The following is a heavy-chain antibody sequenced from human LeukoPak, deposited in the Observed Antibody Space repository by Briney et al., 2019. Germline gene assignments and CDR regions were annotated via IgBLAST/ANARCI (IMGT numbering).Heavy chain of an antibody. CDR3: ARFRYCSGGSCYQDFDY. J-gene: IGHJ4*02. Sequence: SVKISCKASGGTFSSYAISWVRQAPGQGLEWMGGIIPIFGTANYAQKFQGRVTITADESTSTAYMELSSLRSEDTAVYYCARFRYCSGGSCYQDFDYWGQGTLVTVSP. CDR2: IIPIFGTA. V-gene: IGHV1-69*13. D-gene: IGHD2-15*01. CDR1: GGTFSSYA.